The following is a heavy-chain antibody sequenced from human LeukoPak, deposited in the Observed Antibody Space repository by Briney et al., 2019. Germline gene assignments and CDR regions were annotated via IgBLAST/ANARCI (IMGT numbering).Heavy chain of an antibody. Sequence: PSETLSLTCAVYGGSFSGYYWSWIRQPPGKGLEWIGEINHSGSTNYNPSLKSRVTISVDTSKNQFSLKLSSVTAADTAVYYCARPFSHYHYGSGSYPSYYYYGMDVWGQGTTVTVSS. J-gene: IGHJ6*02. CDR1: GGSFSGYY. CDR2: INHSGST. V-gene: IGHV4-34*01. D-gene: IGHD3-10*01. CDR3: ARPFSHYHYGSGSYPSYYYYGMDV.